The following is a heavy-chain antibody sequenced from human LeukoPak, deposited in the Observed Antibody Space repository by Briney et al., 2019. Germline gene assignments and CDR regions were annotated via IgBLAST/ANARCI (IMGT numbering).Heavy chain of an antibody. J-gene: IGHJ4*02. CDR2: ISSDGSST. V-gene: IGHV3-74*03. CDR1: GFNFRNHW. Sequence: GGSLRLSCAASGFNFRNHWMHWVRHTPGKGLVWVSRISSDGSSTTYADSVKGRFTISRDNTKNTLYLQMGNLRAEDTAMYYCARDQRVTGRPDIDYWGQGTLVIVSS. D-gene: IGHD6-6*01. CDR3: ARDQRVTGRPDIDY.